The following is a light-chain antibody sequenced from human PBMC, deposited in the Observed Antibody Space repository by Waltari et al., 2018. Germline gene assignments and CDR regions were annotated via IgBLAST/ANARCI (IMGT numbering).Light chain of an antibody. CDR2: TAS. Sequence: DIQMTQSPSTLSASVGDRVTITCRASQSISSWLAWYQQKPGKAPKLLINTASRLQSGVPSRFSGSGSGTDFTLTISTLQHEDFATYYCQQSYSIPLTFGGGTKVEIK. V-gene: IGKV1-39*01. J-gene: IGKJ4*01. CDR1: QSISSW. CDR3: QQSYSIPLT.